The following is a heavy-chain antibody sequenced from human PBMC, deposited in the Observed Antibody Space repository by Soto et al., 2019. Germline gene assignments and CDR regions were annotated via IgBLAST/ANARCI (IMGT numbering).Heavy chain of an antibody. CDR3: AAGYCSGGSCYSIGLQH. CDR1: GYTFTSYA. CDR2: INAGNGNT. Sequence: ASVKVSCKASGYTFTSYAMHWVRQAPGQSLEWMGWINAGNGNTKYSQKFQGRVTITRDISASTAYMELSSLRSEDTAVYYCAAGYCSGGSCYSIGLQHWGQGTLVTVSS. D-gene: IGHD2-15*01. J-gene: IGHJ1*01. V-gene: IGHV1-3*01.